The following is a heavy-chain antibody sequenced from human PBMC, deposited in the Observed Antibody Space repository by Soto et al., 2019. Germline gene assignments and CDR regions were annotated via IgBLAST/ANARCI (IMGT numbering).Heavy chain of an antibody. CDR3: ARDCSGGSCYPGMDV. D-gene: IGHD2-15*01. CDR2: ISSSGYI. V-gene: IGHV3-21*01. J-gene: IGHJ6*02. Sequence: EVQLVESGGGLVKPGGSLRLSCAASGFNFNSYTINWVRQAPGKRLEWLSSISSSGYIFSTDSVRGRFTISRDNAKNSVYLQINSLRAEDTAVYLCARDCSGGSCYPGMDVRGQGTTVTVSS. CDR1: GFNFNSYT.